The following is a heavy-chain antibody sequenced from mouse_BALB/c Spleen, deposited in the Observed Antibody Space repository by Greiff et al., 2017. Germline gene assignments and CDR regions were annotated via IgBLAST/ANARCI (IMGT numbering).Heavy chain of an antibody. CDR3: ARDHYYGYSY. J-gene: IGHJ2*01. Sequence: EVKLMESGGGLVQPGGSRKLSCAASGFAFSSFGMHWVRQAPEKGLEWVAYISSGSSTIYYADTVKGRFTISRDNPKNTLFLQMTSLRSEDTAMYYCARDHYYGYSYWGQGTTLTVSS. CDR2: ISSGSSTI. D-gene: IGHD1-2*01. V-gene: IGHV5-17*02. CDR1: GFAFSSFG.